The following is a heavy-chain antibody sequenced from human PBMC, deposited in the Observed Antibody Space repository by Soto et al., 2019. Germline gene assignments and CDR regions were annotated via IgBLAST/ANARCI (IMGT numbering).Heavy chain of an antibody. CDR2: ITHSGST. J-gene: IGHJ4*02. CDR3: ARVRWLSEYDILTGYYIFDQ. V-gene: IGHV4-34*01. D-gene: IGHD3-9*01. Sequence: SETLSLTCAVYGGSFSGYYWSWIRQPPGKGLEWIGDITHSGSTNYNPSLKSRVTISTDTSTNHFSLKLTSVTAADTAVYYCARVRWLSEYDILTGYYIFDQWGRGTLVTVSS. CDR1: GGSFSGYY.